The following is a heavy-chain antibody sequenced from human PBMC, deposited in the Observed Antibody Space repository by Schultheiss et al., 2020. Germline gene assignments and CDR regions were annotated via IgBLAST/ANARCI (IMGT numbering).Heavy chain of an antibody. V-gene: IGHV4-59*08. D-gene: IGHD2-2*01. Sequence: SETLSLTCAVYGGSFSGYYWSWIRQPPGKGLEWIGYIYYSGSTYYNPSLKSRVIISVDTSKNQFSLKLNSVTASDTAVYYCARHGSYQLLWYWGQGTLVTVSS. CDR3: ARHGSYQLLWY. J-gene: IGHJ4*02. CDR1: GGSFSGYY. CDR2: IYYSGST.